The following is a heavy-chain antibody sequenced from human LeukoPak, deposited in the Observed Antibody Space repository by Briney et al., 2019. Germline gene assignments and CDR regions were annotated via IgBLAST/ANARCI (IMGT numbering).Heavy chain of an antibody. Sequence: PGGSLRLSCAASGFTFSSYGMHWVRQAPGKGLEWVAVIWYDGSNKYYADSVKGRFTISRDNSKNTLCLQMNSLRAEDTAVYYCARDPSYYYDSSGYYYAAYWGQGTLVTVSS. D-gene: IGHD3-22*01. J-gene: IGHJ4*02. V-gene: IGHV3-33*01. CDR2: IWYDGSNK. CDR1: GFTFSSYG. CDR3: ARDPSYYYDSSGYYYAAY.